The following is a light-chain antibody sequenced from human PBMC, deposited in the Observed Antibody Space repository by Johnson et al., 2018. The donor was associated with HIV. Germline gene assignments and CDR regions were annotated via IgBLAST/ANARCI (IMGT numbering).Light chain of an antibody. V-gene: IGLV1-51*01. CDR2: DNN. Sequence: QSVLTQPPSVSAAPGQKVTISCSGSSSNIGNNYVSWYQQLPGTAPKLLIYDNNKRPSGIPDRFSGSKSGTSATLGITGLQTGDEADYYCGTWDSCLCVFYVFVSGTKVTVL. J-gene: IGLJ1*01. CDR1: SSNIGNNY. CDR3: GTWDSCLCVFYV.